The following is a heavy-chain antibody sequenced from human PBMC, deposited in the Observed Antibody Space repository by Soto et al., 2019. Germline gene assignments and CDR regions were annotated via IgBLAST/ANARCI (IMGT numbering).Heavy chain of an antibody. CDR1: GFTFSNAW. V-gene: IGHV3-15*07. Sequence: PGGSLRLSCAASGFTFSNAWMNWVRQAPGKGLEWVGRIKSKTDGGTTDYAAPVKGRFTISRDDSKNTLYLQMNSLKTEDTAVYYCTSHHTWQQLVPFDYWGQGTLVTVSS. CDR3: TSHHTWQQLVPFDY. CDR2: IKSKTDGGTT. J-gene: IGHJ4*02. D-gene: IGHD6-13*01.